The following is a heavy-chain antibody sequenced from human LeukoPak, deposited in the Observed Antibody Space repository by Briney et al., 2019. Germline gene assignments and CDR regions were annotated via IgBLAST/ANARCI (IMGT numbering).Heavy chain of an antibody. V-gene: IGHV3-74*01. D-gene: IGHD1-26*01. CDR3: AKDIRRERKWELLSQWSDY. CDR2: INSDGSST. J-gene: IGHJ4*02. Sequence: PGGSLRLSCAASGFTFSSYWMRWVRQAPGKGLVWVSRINSDGSSTSYADSVKGRFTISRDNAKNTLYLQMNSLRAEDTAVYYCAKDIRRERKWELLSQWSDYWGQGTLVTVSS. CDR1: GFTFSSYW.